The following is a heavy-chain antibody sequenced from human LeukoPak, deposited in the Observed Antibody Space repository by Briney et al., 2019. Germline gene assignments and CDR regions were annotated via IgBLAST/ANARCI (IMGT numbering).Heavy chain of an antibody. Sequence: PGGSLRLSCAASGFTFSSYAMSWVRQAPGKGLEWVSAISGSGGSTYYADCVKGRFTISRDNSKNTLYLQMNSLRAEDTAVYYCAKQSGYSEYFQHWGQGTLVTVSS. D-gene: IGHD3-22*01. CDR2: ISGSGGST. V-gene: IGHV3-23*01. CDR3: AKQSGYSEYFQH. CDR1: GFTFSSYA. J-gene: IGHJ1*01.